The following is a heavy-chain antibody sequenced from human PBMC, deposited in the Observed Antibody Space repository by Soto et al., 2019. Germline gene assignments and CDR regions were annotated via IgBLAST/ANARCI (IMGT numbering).Heavy chain of an antibody. CDR3: ARNMDYYYGPGSGNGHGF. CDR1: GYTFTAYY. D-gene: IGHD3-10*01. J-gene: IGHJ6*02. Sequence: QVQLMQSGAELKEPGDSVRVSCEASGYTFTAYYIHWVRQAPGQGLEWMGWINPRFGDTSYAQDFQDRVSMTRDTSISTVYMELSRLTSDDTAIYYCARNMDYYYGPGSGNGHGFWGQGTTVTVFS. CDR2: INPRFGDT. V-gene: IGHV1-2*02.